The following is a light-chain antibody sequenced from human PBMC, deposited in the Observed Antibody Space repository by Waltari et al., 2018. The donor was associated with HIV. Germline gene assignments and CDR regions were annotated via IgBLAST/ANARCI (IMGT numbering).Light chain of an antibody. CDR1: QSVSRY. CDR2: TAS. CDR3: QQSYSTLQLS. Sequence: DIQMTQSPSSMSASVGDRVAITCRASQSVSRYLNWYQQKPGKAPKLLIYTASSLQSGVPSRFSGSGFGTDFTITISSLQPEDFATYYCQQSYSTLQLSFGGGTKVEIK. V-gene: IGKV1-39*01. J-gene: IGKJ4*01.